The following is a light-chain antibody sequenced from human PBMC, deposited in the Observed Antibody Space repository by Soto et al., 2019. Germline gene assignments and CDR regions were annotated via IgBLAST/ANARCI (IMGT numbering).Light chain of an antibody. CDR2: DAS. CDR1: QAISVS. J-gene: IGKJ1*01. V-gene: IGKV1-5*01. Sequence: IEMTQSPSTLSASVGDTATISCRASQAISVSLAWYRQKPGKAPNLLIYDASTLQEGVPSRFSGSGSGTEFTLTVTRLQPDDFATYFCQQYENYSTFGRGTKVDVK. CDR3: QQYENYST.